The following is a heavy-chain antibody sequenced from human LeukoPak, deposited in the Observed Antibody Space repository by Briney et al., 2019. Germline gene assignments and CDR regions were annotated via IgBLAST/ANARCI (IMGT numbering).Heavy chain of an antibody. CDR1: GGSISSSSYY. D-gene: IGHD2-15*01. CDR2: IYYSGST. Sequence: PSETLSLTCTVSGGSISSSSYYWGWIRQPPGKGLEWIGSIYYSGSTYYNPSLKSRVTISVDTSKNQFSLKLSSVTAADTAVYYCASLLSRWWGFDPWGQGTLVTVSS. CDR3: ASLLSRWWGFDP. J-gene: IGHJ5*02. V-gene: IGHV4-39*07.